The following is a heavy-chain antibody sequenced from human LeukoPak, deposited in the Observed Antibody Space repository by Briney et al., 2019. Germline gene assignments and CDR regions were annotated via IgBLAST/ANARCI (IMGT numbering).Heavy chain of an antibody. Sequence: GGSLRLSCAASGFSYSDSYLSWIRQAAGQGLEWLAYIKSSDSSTFYADCVKGRFTVSRDKAKNSLYLQMNSLRAEDTAVYYCARRGNMTSHAFDIWGQGTVVTVSS. J-gene: IGHJ3*02. D-gene: IGHD2/OR15-2a*01. CDR1: GFSYSDSY. V-gene: IGHV3-11*01. CDR3: ARRGNMTSHAFDI. CDR2: IKSSDSST.